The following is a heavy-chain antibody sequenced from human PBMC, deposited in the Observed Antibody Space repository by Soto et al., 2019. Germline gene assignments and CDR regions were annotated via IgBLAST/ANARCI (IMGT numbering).Heavy chain of an antibody. Sequence: VQLVESGGGPVRPGGSLKLSCAASGFNFNTYAFHWVRQAPGKGLEWVAVVSSDGKDKFYADSVSGRFTISRDDSKDTLFLHMNSLRTEDTAVYFCVRQLSFVVGTLTTREHFFQHWGRGTLVTVSS. CDR1: GFNFNTYA. D-gene: IGHD2-21*02. J-gene: IGHJ1*01. CDR2: VSSDGKDK. V-gene: IGHV3-30*04. CDR3: VRQLSFVVGTLTTREHFFQH.